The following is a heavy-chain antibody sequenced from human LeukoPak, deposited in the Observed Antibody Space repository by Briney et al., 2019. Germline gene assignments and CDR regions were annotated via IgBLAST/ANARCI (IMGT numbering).Heavy chain of an antibody. Sequence: PSETLSLTCAVSGGSISSYYWSWIRQPPGKGLEWIGYIYYSGSTNYNPSLKSRVTISVDTSKNQFSLKLSSVTAADTAVYYCARPTADAWYFDSWGRGPLVTVSS. V-gene: IGHV4-59*08. CDR1: GGSISSYY. J-gene: IGHJ2*01. CDR3: ARPTADAWYFDS. D-gene: IGHD1-1*01. CDR2: IYYSGST.